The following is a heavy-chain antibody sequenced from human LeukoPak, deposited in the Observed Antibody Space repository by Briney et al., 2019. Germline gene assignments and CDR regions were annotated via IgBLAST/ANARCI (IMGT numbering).Heavy chain of an antibody. J-gene: IGHJ6*02. CDR3: ARESNVDTASVGMDV. D-gene: IGHD5-18*01. CDR1: GYTFTGYY. Sequence: GASVKVSCKASGYTFTGYYMHWVRQAPGQGLEWMGWINPNSGGTNYAQKFQGWVTMTRDTSISTAYMELSRLGSDDTAVYYCARESNVDTASVGMDVWGQGTTVTVSS. V-gene: IGHV1-2*04. CDR2: INPNSGGT.